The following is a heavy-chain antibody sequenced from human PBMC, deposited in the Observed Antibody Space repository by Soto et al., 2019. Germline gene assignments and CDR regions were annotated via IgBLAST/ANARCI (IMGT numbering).Heavy chain of an antibody. D-gene: IGHD2-2*01. CDR1: GFTFSSYA. CDR3: AIARLDTPALDY. J-gene: IGHJ4*02. V-gene: IGHV3-30-3*01. CDR2: MSYDGSNK. Sequence: QVQLVESGGGVVQPGRSLRLSCAASGFTFSSYAMHWVRQAPGKGLEWVAVMSYDGSNKYYADSVKGRFTISRDNSKNTLYLQMNSLRAEDTAVYYCAIARLDTPALDYWGQGTLVTVSS.